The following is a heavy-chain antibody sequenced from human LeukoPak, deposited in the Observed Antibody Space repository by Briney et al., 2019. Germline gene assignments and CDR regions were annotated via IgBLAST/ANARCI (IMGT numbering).Heavy chain of an antibody. V-gene: IGHV1-18*01. Sequence: ASVKVSCKASGYTFTSYGISWVRQAPGQGLEWMGWISAYNGNTNYAQKLQGRVTMTTDTSTSTAYVELRSLRSDDTAVYYCAREGRYYDYVWGSYSSLYYFDYWGQGTLVTVSS. J-gene: IGHJ4*02. CDR1: GYTFTSYG. CDR2: ISAYNGNT. CDR3: AREGRYYDYVWGSYSSLYYFDY. D-gene: IGHD3-16*01.